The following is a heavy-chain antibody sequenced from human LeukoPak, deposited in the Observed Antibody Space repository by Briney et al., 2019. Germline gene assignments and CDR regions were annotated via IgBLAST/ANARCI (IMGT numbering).Heavy chain of an antibody. V-gene: IGHV4-39*07. D-gene: IGHD6-13*01. Sequence: SETLSLTCTVSGGSISSSSYYWGWIRQPPGKGLEWIGSIYYSGSTYYNPSLKSRVTISVDTSKNQFSLKLSSVAAADTAVYYCATQIAVAFPYYYYMDVWGKGTTVTVSS. CDR3: ATQIAVAFPYYYYMDV. J-gene: IGHJ6*03. CDR2: IYYSGST. CDR1: GGSISSSSYY.